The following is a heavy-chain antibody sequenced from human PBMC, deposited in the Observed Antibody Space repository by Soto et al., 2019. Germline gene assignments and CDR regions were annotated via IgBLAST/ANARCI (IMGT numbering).Heavy chain of an antibody. V-gene: IGHV4-34*01. CDR2: INHSGST. CDR1: GGSFSGYY. Sequence: QVQLQQWGAGLLKPSETLSLTCAVYGGSFSGYYWSWIRQPPGKGLEWIGEINHSGSTNYNPSLKSRVTISVDTSKNQFSLKLSSVTAAATAVYYCARPGGIAARPGWFDPWGQGTLVTVSS. J-gene: IGHJ5*02. CDR3: ARPGGIAARPGWFDP. D-gene: IGHD6-6*01.